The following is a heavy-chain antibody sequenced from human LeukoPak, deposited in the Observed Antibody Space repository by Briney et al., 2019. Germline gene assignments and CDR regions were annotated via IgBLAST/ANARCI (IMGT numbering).Heavy chain of an antibody. J-gene: IGHJ3*02. CDR1: GFTFSSYW. D-gene: IGHD3-10*01. Sequence: GGSLRLSCAASGFTFSSYWMHWVRQAPGKGLVWVSRINSDGSSTSYADSVKGRFTISRDNAKNTLYLQMNSLRAEDTAAYYCAITGVADAFDIWGQGTMVTVSS. CDR3: AITGVADAFDI. CDR2: INSDGSST. V-gene: IGHV3-74*01.